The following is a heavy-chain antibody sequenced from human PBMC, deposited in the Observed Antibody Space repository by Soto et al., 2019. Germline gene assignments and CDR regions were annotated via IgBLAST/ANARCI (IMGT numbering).Heavy chain of an antibody. Sequence: SETLSLTCTVSGGSISSSSYYWGWIRQPPGKGLEWIGSIYYSGSTYYNPSLKSRVTISVETYKNQLSLKLSSVTAADTAVYYCAIRNYDFWRGYYDYWGQGTLVTV. J-gene: IGHJ4*02. CDR1: GGSISSSSYY. D-gene: IGHD3-3*01. CDR3: AIRNYDFWRGYYDY. CDR2: IYYSGST. V-gene: IGHV4-39*01.